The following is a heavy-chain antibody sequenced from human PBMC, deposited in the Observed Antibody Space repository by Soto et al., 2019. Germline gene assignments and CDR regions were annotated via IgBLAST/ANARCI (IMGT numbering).Heavy chain of an antibody. Sequence: GGSLRLSCAASTFGFSGYEMIWVRQAPGKGLEGVAYIGKSGNTIYYADSVKGRFTISRDDAKNSVYLQMNSLRAEDTAVYYCARENWNCTNSVYPPSIDPWGQGTLVTVSS. J-gene: IGHJ5*02. CDR2: IGKSGNTI. V-gene: IGHV3-48*03. CDR1: TFGFSGYE. D-gene: IGHD2-8*01. CDR3: ARENWNCTNSVYPPSIDP.